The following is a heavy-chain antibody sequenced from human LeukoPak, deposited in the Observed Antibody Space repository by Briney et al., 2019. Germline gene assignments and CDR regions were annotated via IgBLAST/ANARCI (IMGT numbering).Heavy chain of an antibody. D-gene: IGHD2-21*02. CDR3: ASNTATVFDY. CDR2: VYYSGST. Sequence: SETLSLTCTVSGDFTTAYYWSWIRQPPGKGLEWIGYVYYSGSTEYNPSLRSRVTISLEMSKHQFSLNLTSVTAADTAVYYCASNTATVFDYWGQGALVTVSS. J-gene: IGHJ4*02. CDR1: GDFTTAYY. V-gene: IGHV4-59*01.